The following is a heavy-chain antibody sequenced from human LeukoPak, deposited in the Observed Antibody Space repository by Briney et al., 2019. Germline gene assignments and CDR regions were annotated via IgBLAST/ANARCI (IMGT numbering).Heavy chain of an antibody. J-gene: IGHJ4*02. Sequence: PSETLSLTCTASDGSINSDFWTWIRQPPGKGLEWIGYIRYSGRTSYNPSLKSRVTISIDTSKNLFSLKLRSVTTADTANYYCARIPDVSGWPFDYWGQGTLVAVSS. CDR3: ARIPDVSGWPFDY. V-gene: IGHV4-59*01. CDR2: IRYSGRT. D-gene: IGHD6-19*01. CDR1: DGSINSDF.